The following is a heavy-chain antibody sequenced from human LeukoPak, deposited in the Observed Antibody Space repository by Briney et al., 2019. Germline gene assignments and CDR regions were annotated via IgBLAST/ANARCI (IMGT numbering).Heavy chain of an antibody. D-gene: IGHD6-19*01. J-gene: IGHJ5*02. V-gene: IGHV4-59*01. Sequence: PSETLSLTCTVSGGSISSYYWTWIRQPPGKGLEWIGYIYYSGSTNYNPSLKSRVTISVDTSKNQFSLKLSSVTAAHTAVYYCARGGIAVAGTFDPWGQGTLVTVSS. CDR1: GGSISSYY. CDR3: ARGGIAVAGTFDP. CDR2: IYYSGST.